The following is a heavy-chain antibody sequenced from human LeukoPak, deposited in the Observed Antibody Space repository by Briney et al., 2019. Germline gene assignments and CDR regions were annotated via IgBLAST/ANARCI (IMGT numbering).Heavy chain of an antibody. CDR1: GFTFNTYT. CDR2: ITVSSTAI. Sequence: GGSLRLSCAASGFTFNTYTMNWVRQAPGKGLEWVSSITVSSTAIYSADSVKGRFTISRDNAKNFLYLQMNSLRAEDTAVYYCARTYYDILTGYNPYFDYWGQGILVTVSS. V-gene: IGHV3-21*01. D-gene: IGHD3-9*01. J-gene: IGHJ4*02. CDR3: ARTYYDILTGYNPYFDY.